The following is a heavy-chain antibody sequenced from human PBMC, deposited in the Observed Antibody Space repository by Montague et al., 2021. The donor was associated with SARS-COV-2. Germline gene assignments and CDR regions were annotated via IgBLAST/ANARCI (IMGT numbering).Heavy chain of an antibody. CDR3: ARGGGDSADYYFYAMDV. CDR2: INNNGST. V-gene: IGHV4-59*01. CDR1: GGSIRSYY. D-gene: IGHD2-21*02. Sequence: SETLSLTCTVSGGSIRSYYWSWIRQPPGKGLQWIGYINNNGSTNYNTSLKSRVTLSIDTSKTQFSLKLTSVTAADTAVYYCARGGGDSADYYFYAMDVWGQGTTVTVSS. J-gene: IGHJ6*02.